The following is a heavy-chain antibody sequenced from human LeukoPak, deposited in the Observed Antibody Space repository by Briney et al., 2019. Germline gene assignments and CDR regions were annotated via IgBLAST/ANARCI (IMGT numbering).Heavy chain of an antibody. Sequence: SETLSLTCAVYGGSFSGYYWSWIRQPPGKGLEWIGEIKHSGSTNYNPSLKSRVTISVDTSKNQFSLKLSSVTAADTAVYYCARGVAARAFDYWGQGTLVTVSS. CDR1: GGSFSGYY. CDR2: IKHSGST. J-gene: IGHJ4*02. V-gene: IGHV4-34*01. CDR3: ARGVAARAFDY. D-gene: IGHD6-6*01.